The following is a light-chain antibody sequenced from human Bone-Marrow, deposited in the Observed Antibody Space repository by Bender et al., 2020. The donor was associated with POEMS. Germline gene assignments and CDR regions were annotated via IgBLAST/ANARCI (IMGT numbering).Light chain of an antibody. J-gene: IGLJ3*02. CDR1: KLGDKY. CDR2: QDR. V-gene: IGLV3-1*01. CDR3: QAWDRNRLV. Sequence: SYELTQAPSMSVSPGQTANITCSANKLGDKYTSWYQQKPGQSPVLVMFQDRKRPSGIPERFSGSNSGNTATLTISGTQALDEAVYYCQAWDRNRLVFGGGTELTVL.